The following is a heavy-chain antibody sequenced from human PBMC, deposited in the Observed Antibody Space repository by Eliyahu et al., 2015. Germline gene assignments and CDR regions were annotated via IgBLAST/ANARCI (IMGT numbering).Heavy chain of an antibody. CDR3: ARRGYYYYGMDV. CDR2: IYYXGST. CDR1: GGSISSGGXY. V-gene: IGHV4-31*03. J-gene: IGHJ6*02. Sequence: QVQLQESGPGLVKPSQTLSLTCTVXGGSISSGGXYWSXIRQHPGKGLEWIGYIYYXGSTYYNPSLKSRVTISVDTSKNQFSLKLSSVTAADTAVYYCARRGYYYYGMDVWGQGTTVTVSS.